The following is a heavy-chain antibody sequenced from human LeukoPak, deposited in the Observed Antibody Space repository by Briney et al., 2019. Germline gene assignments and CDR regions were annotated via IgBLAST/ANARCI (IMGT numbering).Heavy chain of an antibody. D-gene: IGHD5-24*01. Sequence: PGGSLRLSCAASGFTFNDYYMSWIRQAPGKGLEWLSYINIGGTNTHYADSVKGRFTISRDNAKKSLYLEMNNLGAEDTAVTDGAGFDTWGQGVLVTVPS. V-gene: IGHV3-11*01. CDR1: GFTFNDYY. CDR2: INIGGTNT. J-gene: IGHJ5*02. CDR3: AGFDT.